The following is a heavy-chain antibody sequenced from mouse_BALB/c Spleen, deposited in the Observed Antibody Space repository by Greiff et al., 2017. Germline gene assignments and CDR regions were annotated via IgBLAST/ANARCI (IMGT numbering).Heavy chain of an antibody. CDR1: GYSITSGYY. CDR3: AREAGTHYFDY. CDR2: ISYDGSN. Sequence: EVQLQQSGPGLVKPSQSLSLTCSVTGYSITSGYYWNWIRQFPGNKLEWMGYISYDGSNNYNPSLKNRISITRDTSKNQFFLKLNSVTTEDTATYYCAREAGTHYFDYWGQGTTLTVSS. J-gene: IGHJ2*01. V-gene: IGHV3-6*02. D-gene: IGHD4-1*01.